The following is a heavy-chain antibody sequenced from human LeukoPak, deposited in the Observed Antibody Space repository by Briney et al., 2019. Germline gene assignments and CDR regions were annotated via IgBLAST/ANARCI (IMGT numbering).Heavy chain of an antibody. V-gene: IGHV3-23*01. CDR2: ISGSGGST. D-gene: IGHD3-22*01. J-gene: IGHJ4*02. CDR1: GFTFSSYA. CDR3: AKGVNRYYYDSSGYGYFDY. Sequence: GGSLRLSCAASGFTFSSYAMSWVRQAPGKGLEWVSAISGSGGSTYYADSVKGRFTISRDNSKNTLYLQMNSLRAEDTAVYYCAKGVNRYYYDSSGYGYFDYWGQGTLVTVSS.